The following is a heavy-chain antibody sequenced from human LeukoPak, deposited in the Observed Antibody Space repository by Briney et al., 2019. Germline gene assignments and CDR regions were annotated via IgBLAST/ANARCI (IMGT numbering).Heavy chain of an antibody. J-gene: IGHJ6*03. CDR3: AKEVYSSSSDPPWNYYYYYMDV. Sequence: PGGSLRLSCASCGFTYNHYGIHWVRQAPGKGLEWVAVISYDGSNKYYADSVKGRFTISRDNSKNTLYLQMNSLRAEDTAVYYCAKEVYSSSSDPPWNYYYYYMDVWGKGTTVTVSS. V-gene: IGHV3-30*18. CDR2: ISYDGSNK. CDR1: GFTYNHYG. D-gene: IGHD6-13*01.